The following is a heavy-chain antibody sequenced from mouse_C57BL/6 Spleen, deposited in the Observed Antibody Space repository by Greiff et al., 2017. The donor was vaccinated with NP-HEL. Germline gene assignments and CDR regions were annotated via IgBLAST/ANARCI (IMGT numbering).Heavy chain of an antibody. V-gene: IGHV1-80*01. CDR1: GYAFSSYW. CDR3: ARGNYGSSPYAMDY. CDR2: IYPGDGDT. J-gene: IGHJ4*01. Sequence: VQLQQSGAELVKPGASVKISCKASGYAFSSYWMNWVKQRPGKGLEWIGQIYPGDGDTNYIGKFKGKATLTADKSSSTAYMQLSSLTSEDSAVYFCARGNYGSSPYAMDYWGQGTSVTVSS. D-gene: IGHD1-1*01.